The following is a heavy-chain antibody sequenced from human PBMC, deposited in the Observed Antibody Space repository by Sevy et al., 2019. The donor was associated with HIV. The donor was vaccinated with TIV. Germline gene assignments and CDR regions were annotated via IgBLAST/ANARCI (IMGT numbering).Heavy chain of an antibody. CDR2: VSGSGDRT. CDR3: AKATSAKATEDHFDY. J-gene: IGHJ4*02. D-gene: IGHD5-12*01. CDR1: GFTFNSFA. V-gene: IGHV3-23*01. Sequence: GGSLRLSCAASGFTFNSFAISWVRQAPGKGLEWVSGVSGSGDRTYYTDYMKGRFTVARDNSKNTLYLQIDNLRVEDTVVYYCAKATSAKATEDHFDYWGQGTLVTVSS.